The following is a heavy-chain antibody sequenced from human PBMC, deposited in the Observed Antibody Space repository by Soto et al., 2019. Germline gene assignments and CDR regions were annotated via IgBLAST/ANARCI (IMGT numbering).Heavy chain of an antibody. CDR1: GFTFSSYA. J-gene: IGHJ4*02. Sequence: QVQLVESGGGVVQPGRSLRLSCAASGFTFSSYAMHWVRQAPGKGLEWVAVISYDGSNKYYADSVKGRVTISRDNSKNTLYLQMNSLRAEDTAVYYCARDLAYGDYVDYWGQGTLVTVSS. V-gene: IGHV3-30-3*01. D-gene: IGHD4-17*01. CDR2: ISYDGSNK. CDR3: ARDLAYGDYVDY.